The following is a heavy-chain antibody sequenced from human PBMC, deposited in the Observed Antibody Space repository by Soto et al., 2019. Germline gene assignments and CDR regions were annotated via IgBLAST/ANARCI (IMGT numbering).Heavy chain of an antibody. CDR1: GFTFSSYA. Sequence: HPGGSLRLSCAASGFTFSSYAMSWVRQAPGKGLEWVSAISGSGGSTYYADSVKGRFTISRDNAKNSLYLQMNSLRAEDTAVYYCAREASSSSWYGGWFDPWGQGTLVTVSS. CDR3: AREASSSSWYGGWFDP. CDR2: ISGSGGST. V-gene: IGHV3-23*01. J-gene: IGHJ5*02. D-gene: IGHD6-13*01.